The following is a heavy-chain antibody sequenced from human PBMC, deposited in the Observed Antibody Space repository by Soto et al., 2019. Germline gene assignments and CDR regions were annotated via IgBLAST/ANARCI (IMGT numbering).Heavy chain of an antibody. CDR2: ISAYNGNT. Sequence: GASVKVSCKASGYTFTSYGISWVRQAPGQGLEWMGWISAYNGNTNYAQKLQGRVTMTTDTSTSTAYMELRSLRSDDTAVYYCARVQYYYDSSGYWDYWGQGTLVTVSS. D-gene: IGHD3-22*01. V-gene: IGHV1-18*04. J-gene: IGHJ4*02. CDR1: GYTFTSYG. CDR3: ARVQYYYDSSGYWDY.